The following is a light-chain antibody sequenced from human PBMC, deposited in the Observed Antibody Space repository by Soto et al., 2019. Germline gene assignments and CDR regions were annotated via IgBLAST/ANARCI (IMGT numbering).Light chain of an antibody. Sequence: QLVLTQSPSASASLGASVKLTCTLSSGHSSYAIAWHQKQPGKGPRYLMDLNNDGSHTKGDGIPDRFSGSSSGADRYLIISSLQSEDEADYYCQTWGTGFQFFGGGTKHTLL. CDR3: QTWGTGFQF. CDR1: SGHSSYA. CDR2: LNNDGSH. J-gene: IGLJ2*01. V-gene: IGLV4-69*01.